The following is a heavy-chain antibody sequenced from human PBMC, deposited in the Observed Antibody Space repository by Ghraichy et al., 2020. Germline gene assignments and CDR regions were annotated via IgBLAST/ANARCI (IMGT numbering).Heavy chain of an antibody. CDR1: GFTVSSNY. D-gene: IGHD1-26*01. Sequence: GGSLRLSCAASGFTVSSNYMSWVRQAPGKGLEWVSVIYSGGSTYYADSVKGRFTISRDNSKNTLYLQMNSLRAEDTAVYYCARDGRHRSLPGDWGQGTLVTVSS. J-gene: IGHJ4*02. CDR2: IYSGGST. CDR3: ARDGRHRSLPGD. V-gene: IGHV3-53*01.